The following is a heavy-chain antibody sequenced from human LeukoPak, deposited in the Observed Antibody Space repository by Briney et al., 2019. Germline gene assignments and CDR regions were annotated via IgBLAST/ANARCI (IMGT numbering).Heavy chain of an antibody. D-gene: IGHD2-2*01. J-gene: IGHJ4*02. V-gene: IGHV3-23*01. CDR3: AKEGCSSTSCYGGVYFDY. CDR1: GFAFSSYA. CDR2: ISGSGGST. Sequence: GGSLRLSCAASGFAFSSYAMSWVRQAPGKGLEWVSAISGSGGSTYCADSVKGRFTISRDNSKNTLYLQMNSLRAEDTAVYYCAKEGCSSTSCYGGVYFDYWGQGTLVTVSS.